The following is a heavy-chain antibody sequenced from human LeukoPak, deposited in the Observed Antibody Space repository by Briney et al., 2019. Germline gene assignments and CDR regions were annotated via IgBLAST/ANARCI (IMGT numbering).Heavy chain of an antibody. CDR1: GFTFSSYA. D-gene: IGHD5-18*01. CDR2: ISGSGGST. V-gene: IGHV3-23*01. J-gene: IGHJ4*02. Sequence: PGGSLRLSCAASGFTFSSYAMSWVRQAPGKGLEWVSAISGSGGSTYYADSVKGRFTISRDNSKNTLYLQTNSLRAEDTAVYYCAKSVKVRQRSDTATYYFDYWGQGTLVTVSS. CDR3: AKSVKVRQRSDTATYYFDY.